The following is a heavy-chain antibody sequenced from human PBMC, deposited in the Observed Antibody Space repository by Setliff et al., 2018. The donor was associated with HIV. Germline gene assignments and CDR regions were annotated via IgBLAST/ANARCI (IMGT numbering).Heavy chain of an antibody. V-gene: IGHV3-15*01. CDR3: ATDLPDSF. J-gene: IGHJ4*02. D-gene: IGHD3-3*01. CDR2: IRSNSDGGTT. CDR1: GFTVSSHY. Sequence: GGSLRLSCAASGFTVSSHYMSWVRQAPGKGLEWVGHIRSNSDGGTTDYAAPVRGRFTISRDTSKNTLYLQMNGLRAEDTAIYYCATDLPDSFWGQGTMVTVSS.